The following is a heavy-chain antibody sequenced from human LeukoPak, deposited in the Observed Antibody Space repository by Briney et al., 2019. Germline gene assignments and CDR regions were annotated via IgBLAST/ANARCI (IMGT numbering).Heavy chain of an antibody. D-gene: IGHD3-3*02. V-gene: IGHV4-34*01. CDR1: GGSFSGYY. Sequence: SETLSLTCAVYGGSFSGYYWSWIRQPPGKGLEWIGEINHSGSTNYNPSLKSRVTISVGTSKNQFSLKLSSVTAADTAVYYCARVTRASIFGVVHMDVWGQGTTVTVSS. CDR3: ARVTRASIFGVVHMDV. CDR2: INHSGST. J-gene: IGHJ6*02.